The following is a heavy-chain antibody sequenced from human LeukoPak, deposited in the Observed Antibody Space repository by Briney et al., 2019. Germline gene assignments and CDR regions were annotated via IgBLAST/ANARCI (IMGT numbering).Heavy chain of an antibody. Sequence: GASVKVSCKASGYTFTSYYMHWVRQAPGQGLEWMGIINPSGGSTSYAQKFQGRVTMTRDTSTSTVYMELSSLRSEDTAVYYCARDLGGYYDPKYYFDYRGQGTLVTVSS. D-gene: IGHD3-22*01. CDR3: ARDLGGYYDPKYYFDY. CDR1: GYTFTSYY. V-gene: IGHV1-46*01. CDR2: INPSGGST. J-gene: IGHJ4*02.